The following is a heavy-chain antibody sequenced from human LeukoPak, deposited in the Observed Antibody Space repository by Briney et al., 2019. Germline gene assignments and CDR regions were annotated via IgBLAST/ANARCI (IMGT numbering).Heavy chain of an antibody. D-gene: IGHD3-9*01. CDR1: GFTFSDCN. Sequence: GGSLRLSCAAFGFTFSDCNMNWVRQAPGKGLEWVLYITDSGNTIHYADSVKGRFTISRDNAKNSLYLQMNSLRAEDTAVYYCARSIGLTGGGVDVWGQGTTVTVSS. CDR3: ARSIGLTGGGVDV. J-gene: IGHJ6*02. V-gene: IGHV3-11*01. CDR2: ITDSGNTI.